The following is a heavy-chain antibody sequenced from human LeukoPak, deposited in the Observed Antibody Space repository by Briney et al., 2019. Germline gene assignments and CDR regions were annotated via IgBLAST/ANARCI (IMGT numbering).Heavy chain of an antibody. Sequence: GGSLRLSCAASGFTFSSYWMHWVRQASGKGLAWVSRIGSDGSTTSYADSVKGRFTISRDNAKNTLYLQMNSLRAEDTAVYYCVRAFGMDVWGQGTTVTVSS. J-gene: IGHJ6*02. CDR2: IGSDGSTT. CDR1: GFTFSSYW. V-gene: IGHV3-74*01. CDR3: VRAFGMDV.